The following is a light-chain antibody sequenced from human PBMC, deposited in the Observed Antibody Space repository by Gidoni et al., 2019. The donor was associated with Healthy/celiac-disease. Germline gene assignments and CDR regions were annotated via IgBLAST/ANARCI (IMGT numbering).Light chain of an antibody. CDR3: QQYNNWPIT. Sequence: EIVMTQSPATLSVSPGERATLSCRASQSVSSNLAWYKQKPGQAPRLLIYGASTRATGIPARFSGSGSGTEFTLTISSLQSEDFAVYYCQQYNNWPITFGQGTRLDIK. CDR1: QSVSSN. CDR2: GAS. J-gene: IGKJ5*01. V-gene: IGKV3-15*01.